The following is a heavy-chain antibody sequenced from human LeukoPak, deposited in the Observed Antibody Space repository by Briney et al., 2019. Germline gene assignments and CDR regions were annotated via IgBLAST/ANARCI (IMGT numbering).Heavy chain of an antibody. J-gene: IGHJ6*02. CDR3: ARGIDDYYGSGRGSYYYYGMDV. V-gene: IGHV1-69*05. CDR1: GGTFSSYA. CDR2: IIPIFGTA. Sequence: SVKVSCKASGGTFSSYAISWVRQAPGQGLEWMGGIIPIFGTANYAQKFQGRVTMTRNTSISTAYMELSSLRSEDTAVYYCARGIDDYYGSGRGSYYYYGMDVWGQGTTVTVSS. D-gene: IGHD3-10*01.